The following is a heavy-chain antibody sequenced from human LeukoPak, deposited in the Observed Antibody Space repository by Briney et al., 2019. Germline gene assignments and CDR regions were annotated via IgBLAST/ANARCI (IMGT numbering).Heavy chain of an antibody. CDR3: ARGSGGYSYGYPDY. J-gene: IGHJ4*02. V-gene: IGHV3-30*04. D-gene: IGHD5-18*01. Sequence: GRSLRLSCAASGFTFSSHAMHWVRQAPGKGLEWVAVISYDGSKKYYADSVKGRFTISRDNSENTLYLQMNSLRAEDTAVYYCARGSGGYSYGYPDYWGQGTLVTVSS. CDR1: GFTFSSHA. CDR2: ISYDGSKK.